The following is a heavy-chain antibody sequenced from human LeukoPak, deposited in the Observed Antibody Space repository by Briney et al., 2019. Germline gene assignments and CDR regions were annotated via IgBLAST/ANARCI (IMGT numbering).Heavy chain of an antibody. Sequence: KPSETLSLTCTVSGGSISSSSYYWGWIRQPPGKGLEWIGSIYYSESTNYHPSLKSRVTISVDTSKNQFSLKLSSVTAADTAVYYCARAVPFTMVRGVIINNGGMDVWGQGTTVTVSS. CDR2: IYYSEST. CDR3: ARAVPFTMVRGVIINNGGMDV. CDR1: GGSISSSSYY. V-gene: IGHV4-39*07. J-gene: IGHJ6*02. D-gene: IGHD3-10*01.